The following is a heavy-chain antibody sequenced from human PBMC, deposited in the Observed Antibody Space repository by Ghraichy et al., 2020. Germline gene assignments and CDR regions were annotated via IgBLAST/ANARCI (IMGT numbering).Heavy chain of an antibody. CDR1: GGSTSSSSYC. V-gene: IGHV4-39*01. CDR2: IYYSGST. J-gene: IGHJ2*01. Sequence: SETLSLTCTVSGGSTSSSSYCWGWIRQSPGKGLEWIGSIYYSGSTYYNPSLKSRVTISVDTSKNQFSLNLSSVTAADTTVYYCARHRYNYGNVRYFDLWGRGTLVTVSS. CDR3: ARHRYNYGNVRYFDL. D-gene: IGHD5-18*01.